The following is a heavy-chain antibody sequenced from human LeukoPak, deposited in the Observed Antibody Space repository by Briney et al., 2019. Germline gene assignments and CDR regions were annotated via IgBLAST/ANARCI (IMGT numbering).Heavy chain of an antibody. V-gene: IGHV3-23*01. D-gene: IGHD2-8*01. CDR1: GFTFSNYW. J-gene: IGHJ4*02. CDR3: AKMVREFYTISYYFDY. Sequence: GGSLRLSCAASGFTFSNYWMNWVRQAPGKGLEWVSGISGSGAGTYYADSVKGRFTISRDNSKNTLYLQMNSLRAEDTAVYYCAKMVREFYTISYYFDYWGQGTLATVSS. CDR2: ISGSGAGT.